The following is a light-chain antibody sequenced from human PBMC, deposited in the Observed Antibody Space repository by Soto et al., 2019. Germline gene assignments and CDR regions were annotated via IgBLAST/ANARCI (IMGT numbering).Light chain of an antibody. Sequence: SALTQPPSASGSPGQSVTISCTGTSSDVGGYNYVSWYQQHPGKAPKLIISEVSKRPSGVPDRFSVSKSGNTASLTVSGLQAEDEADYSCTSHAGSNNYVFGTGTKVTVL. CDR1: SSDVGGYNY. CDR2: EVS. CDR3: TSHAGSNNYV. V-gene: IGLV2-8*01. J-gene: IGLJ1*01.